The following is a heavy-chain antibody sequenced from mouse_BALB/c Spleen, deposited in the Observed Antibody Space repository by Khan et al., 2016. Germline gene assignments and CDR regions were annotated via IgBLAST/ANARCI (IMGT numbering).Heavy chain of an antibody. J-gene: IGHJ4*01. CDR2: ISYSGST. D-gene: IGHD2-12*01. CDR1: GYSITSDYA. Sequence: EVQLQESGPGLVKPSQSLSLTCTVTGYSITSDYAWNWIRQFPGNKLEWMGYISYSGSTSYNPSLKSRISVTRDTSKNQFFLQLNSVTTENTATYDCATWGRRTGALDYWRQGTSVTVAS. CDR3: ATWGRRTGALDY. V-gene: IGHV3-2*02.